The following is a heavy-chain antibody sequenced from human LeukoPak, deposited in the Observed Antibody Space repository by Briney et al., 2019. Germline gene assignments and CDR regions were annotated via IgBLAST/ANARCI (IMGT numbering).Heavy chain of an antibody. CDR2: ISWNSGSI. D-gene: IGHD1-26*01. CDR1: GFTFTDYT. Sequence: PGGSLRLSCAASGFTFTDYTMHWVRQAPGKGLEWVSGISWNSGSIGYADSVKGRFTISRDNTKNTLYLQMNSLRAEDTAIYYCARRSSGSPPYYFDYWGQGTLVTVSS. V-gene: IGHV3-9*01. CDR3: ARRSSGSPPYYFDY. J-gene: IGHJ4*02.